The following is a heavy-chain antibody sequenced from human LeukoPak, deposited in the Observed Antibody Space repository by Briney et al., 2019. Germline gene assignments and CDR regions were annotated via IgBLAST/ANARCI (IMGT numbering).Heavy chain of an antibody. D-gene: IGHD5-24*01. CDR3: ARDHPAIS. CDR1: GFTFSSYA. Sequence: PGGSLRLSCAASGFTFSSYAMNWVRQAPGKGLEWISYISNSSGTIHYADSVKGRFTISRDNANDSLYLQMNCLRAEDTAVYYCARDHPAISWGQGTLVTVSS. CDR2: ISNSSGTI. V-gene: IGHV3-48*01. J-gene: IGHJ5*02.